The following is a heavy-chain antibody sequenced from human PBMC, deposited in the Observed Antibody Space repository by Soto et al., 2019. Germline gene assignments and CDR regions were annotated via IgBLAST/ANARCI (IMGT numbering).Heavy chain of an antibody. CDR1: GFTFSSYG. CDR3: AKIKTPLASDAFDI. J-gene: IGHJ3*02. CDR2: ISYDGSNK. Sequence: GGSLRLSCAASGFTFSSYGMHWVRQAPGKGLEWVAVISYDGSNKYYEDSVKGRFTISRDNSKNTLYLQMNSLRAEDTAVYYCAKIKTPLASDAFDIWGQGTMVTVSS. V-gene: IGHV3-30*18. D-gene: IGHD3-16*01.